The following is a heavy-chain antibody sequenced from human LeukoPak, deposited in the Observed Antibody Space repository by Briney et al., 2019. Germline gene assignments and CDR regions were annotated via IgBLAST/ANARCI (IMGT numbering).Heavy chain of an antibody. CDR2: INAGNGDT. CDR3: ARGGASPPANWFDP. V-gene: IGHV1-3*03. Sequence: ASVKVSCKASGYTFTSHAIHWVRQAPGQSLEWMGWINAGNGDTKYSQEFQGRVTITRDTSASMAYMDLSSLRSEDMAVYYCARGGASPPANWFDPWGQGTLVSVSS. CDR1: GYTFTSHA. D-gene: IGHD1-26*01. J-gene: IGHJ5*02.